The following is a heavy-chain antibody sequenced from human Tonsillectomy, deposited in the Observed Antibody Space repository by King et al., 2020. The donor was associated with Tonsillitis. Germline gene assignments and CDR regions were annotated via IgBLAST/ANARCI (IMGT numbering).Heavy chain of an antibody. CDR1: GFTFNTYG. CDR2: ISYDGSNK. Sequence: QLVQSGGGVVQPGRSLRLSCAASGFTFNTYGMHWVRQAPGKGLEWVAVISYDGSNKYYADSVKGRFTISRDNSKNTLFLRMNSLRAEDTAVYYCARGDDFSVYYWSFDCWGREPWSPSPQ. V-gene: IGHV3-33*05. CDR3: ARGDDFSVYYWSFDC. D-gene: IGHD3-22*01. J-gene: IGHJ4*02.